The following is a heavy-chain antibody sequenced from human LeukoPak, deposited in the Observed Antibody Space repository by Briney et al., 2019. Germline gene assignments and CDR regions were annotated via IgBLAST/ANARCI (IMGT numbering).Heavy chain of an antibody. D-gene: IGHD2-2*01. Sequence: SETLSLTCTASGGSISSYYWSWIRQPPGKGLEWIGYIYYSGSTNYNPSLKSRVTMSVDTSKNQFSLKLSSVTAADTAVYYCARDDEYCSSTSCYSWFDPWGQGTLVTVSS. CDR1: GGSISSYY. V-gene: IGHV4-59*12. J-gene: IGHJ5*02. CDR3: ARDDEYCSSTSCYSWFDP. CDR2: IYYSGST.